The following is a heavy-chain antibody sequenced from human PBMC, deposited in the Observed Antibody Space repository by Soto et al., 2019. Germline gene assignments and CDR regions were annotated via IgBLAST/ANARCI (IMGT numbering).Heavy chain of an antibody. Sequence: SVKVSCKASGGTFSNLAINWVRQAPGQGLEWMGRIIPILGIANYAQKFQGRVTMTRDTSTSTVYMELSSLRSEDTAVYYCARAYSSGWLWGDYWGQGTLVTVSS. V-gene: IGHV1-69*04. CDR2: IIPILGIA. CDR3: ARAYSSGWLWGDY. J-gene: IGHJ4*02. CDR1: GGTFSNLA. D-gene: IGHD6-19*01.